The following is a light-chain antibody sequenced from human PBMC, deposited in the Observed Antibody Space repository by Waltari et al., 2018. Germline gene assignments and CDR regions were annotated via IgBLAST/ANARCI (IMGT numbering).Light chain of an antibody. CDR1: SGSVSFTHY. Sequence: QTVVTQEPSFSVSPGGTVTLTCGLTSGSVSFTHYPSWYQQTPGQPPRTLIYSTNTRSSGVPDRFSGSILEDKAALTITGAQADDEAAYYCVLYMSRDILFGGGTKLTVL. V-gene: IGLV8-61*01. CDR2: STN. J-gene: IGLJ3*02. CDR3: VLYMSRDIL.